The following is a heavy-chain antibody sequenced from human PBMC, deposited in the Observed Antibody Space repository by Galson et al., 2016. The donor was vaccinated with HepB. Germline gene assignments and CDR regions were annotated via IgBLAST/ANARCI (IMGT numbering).Heavy chain of an antibody. CDR1: RFAFSKYA. CDR2: ISYDGSIT. V-gene: IGHV3-30*04. D-gene: IGHD3-10*01. CDR3: ARNYHYGSGSYIPYF. Sequence: SLRLSCAASRFAFSKYALHWVRQAPGKGLEWVAVISYDGSITYYTDSVKGRFTISRDNSKNTRLLQMNSLRAEDTAVYYWARNYHYGSGSYIPYFWGQGTRVTVST. J-gene: IGHJ3*01.